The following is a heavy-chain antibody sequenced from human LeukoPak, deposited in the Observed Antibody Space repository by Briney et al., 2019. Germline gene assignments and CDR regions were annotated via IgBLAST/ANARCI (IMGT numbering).Heavy chain of an antibody. D-gene: IGHD3-10*01. CDR3: AKDLGTLISGSYYYYFDY. CDR1: GFTFSSYA. CDR2: ISGSGGST. J-gene: IGHJ4*02. Sequence: PPGGSLRLSCAASGFTFSSYAMSWVRQAPGKGLEWVSAISGSGGSTYYAGSVKGRFTISRDNSKNTLYLQMNSLRAEDTAVYYCAKDLGTLISGSYYYYFDYWGQGTLVTVSS. V-gene: IGHV3-23*01.